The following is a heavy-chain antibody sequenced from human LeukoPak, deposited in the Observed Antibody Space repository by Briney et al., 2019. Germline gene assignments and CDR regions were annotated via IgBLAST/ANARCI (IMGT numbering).Heavy chain of an antibody. J-gene: IGHJ4*02. V-gene: IGHV3-21*01. Sequence: PGGSLRLSCAASGFTFSSYSMNWVRQAPGKGLEGVSSISSSSSYIYYADSVKGRFTISRDNAKNSLYLQMNSLRAEDTAVYYCARDRAAVAGIRGDYWGQGTLVTVSS. CDR1: GFTFSSYS. D-gene: IGHD6-19*01. CDR2: ISSSSSYI. CDR3: ARDRAAVAGIRGDY.